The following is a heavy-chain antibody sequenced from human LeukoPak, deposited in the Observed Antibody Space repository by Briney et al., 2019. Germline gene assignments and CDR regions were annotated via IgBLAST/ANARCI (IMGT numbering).Heavy chain of an antibody. V-gene: IGHV1-2*02. CDR2: INPNSGGT. CDR1: GYTFTGYY. J-gene: IGHJ4*02. CDR3: ARRGILWFGELWYFDY. D-gene: IGHD3-10*01. Sequence: GASVKVSCKASGYTFTGYYMHWVRQAPGQGLEWMGWINPNSGGTNYAQKFQGRVTMTRDTSISTAYMELSRLRSDDTAVYYCARRGILWFGELWYFDYWGQGTLVTVSS.